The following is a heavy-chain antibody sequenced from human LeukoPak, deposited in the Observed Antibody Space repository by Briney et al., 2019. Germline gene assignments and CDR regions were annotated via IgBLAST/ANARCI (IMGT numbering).Heavy chain of an antibody. CDR2: ISAYNGNT. CDR1: GYTFTSYG. Sequence: ASVKVSCKASGYTFTSYGISWVRQAPGQGLEWMGWISAYNGNTNYAQKLQGRVTITADESTSTAYMELSSLRSEDTAVYYCASNNGYYFESWFDPWGQGTLVTVSS. J-gene: IGHJ5*02. V-gene: IGHV1-18*01. D-gene: IGHD3-22*01. CDR3: ASNNGYYFESWFDP.